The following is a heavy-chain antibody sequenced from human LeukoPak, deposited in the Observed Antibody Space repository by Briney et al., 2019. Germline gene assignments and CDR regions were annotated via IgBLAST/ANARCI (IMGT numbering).Heavy chain of an antibody. Sequence: GGSLRLSCAASGFTFSSYSMNWVRQAPGKGLEWVSSISSSSSYIYYADSVKGRFTISRDNAKNSLYLQMNSLRAEDTAVYYCARDGPLLFASDYWGQGTLVTVSS. CDR1: GFTFSSYS. CDR3: ARDGPLLFASDY. D-gene: IGHD2-21*01. J-gene: IGHJ4*02. CDR2: ISSSSSYI. V-gene: IGHV3-21*01.